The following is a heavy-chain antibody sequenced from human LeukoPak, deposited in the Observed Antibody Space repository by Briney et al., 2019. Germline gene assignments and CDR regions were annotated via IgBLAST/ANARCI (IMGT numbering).Heavy chain of an antibody. CDR3: ARVVAIQLWSSGNWFGP. D-gene: IGHD5-18*01. V-gene: IGHV4-39*07. CDR2: LYYSGST. CDR1: GASITSSGYY. Sequence: SETLSLTCTVSGASITSSGYYWGWIRQSPGKGLHWIGSLYYSGSTNDNPSLKSRVTISVDKSKNQFSLKLSSVTAADTAVYYCARVVAIQLWSSGNWFGPWGQGTLVTVSS. J-gene: IGHJ5*02.